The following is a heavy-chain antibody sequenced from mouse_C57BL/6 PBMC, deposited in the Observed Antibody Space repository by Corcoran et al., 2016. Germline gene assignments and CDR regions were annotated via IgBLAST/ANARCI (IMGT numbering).Heavy chain of an antibody. V-gene: IGHV8-12*01. CDR2: IYWGDDK. Sequence: QVTLKESGPGILQSSQTLSLTCSFSGFSLSTSGMGVSWIRQPSGKGLEWLAHIYWGDDKRYNPSLKSRLTISKDTSRNQEFLKITSVDTADTATYYCARRGGIGHYDYDVFAYWGQGTLVTVSA. J-gene: IGHJ3*01. D-gene: IGHD2-4*01. CDR1: GFSLSTSGMG. CDR3: ARRGGIGHYDYDVFAY.